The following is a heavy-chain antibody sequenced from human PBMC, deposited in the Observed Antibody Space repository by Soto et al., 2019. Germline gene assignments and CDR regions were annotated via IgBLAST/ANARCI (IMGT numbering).Heavy chain of an antibody. V-gene: IGHV3-30*18. CDR1: GFTFSSYG. D-gene: IGHD6-19*01. CDR3: AKDSWGQRQWLVPDFDY. Sequence: GGSLRLSCAASGFTFSSYGMHWVRQAPGKGLEWVAVISYDGSNKYYADSVKGRFTISRDNSKNTLYLQMNSLRAEDTAVYYCAKDSWGQRQWLVPDFDYWGQGTLVTRLL. J-gene: IGHJ4*02. CDR2: ISYDGSNK.